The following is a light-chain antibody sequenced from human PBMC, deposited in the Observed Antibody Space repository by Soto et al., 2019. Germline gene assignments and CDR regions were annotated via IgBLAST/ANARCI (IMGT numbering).Light chain of an antibody. CDR2: GAS. J-gene: IGKJ5*01. V-gene: IGKV3-20*01. CDR1: RTVSSDY. Sequence: EIVLTQSPDTLSLSPGESATLSCRASRTVSSDYLAWYQQKPGRPPRLLIYGASSRATGIPDRFSGSGSGTDFTLTISRLEPEDFAVFYCQQYDNSVTFGQGTRLEIE. CDR3: QQYDNSVT.